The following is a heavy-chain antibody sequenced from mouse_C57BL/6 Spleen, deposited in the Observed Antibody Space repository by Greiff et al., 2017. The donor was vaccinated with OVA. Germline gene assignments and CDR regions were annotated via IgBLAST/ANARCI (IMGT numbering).Heavy chain of an antibody. CDR1: GFSFNTYA. V-gene: IGHV10-1*01. J-gene: IGHJ4*01. CDR2: IRSKSNNYAT. D-gene: IGHD1-1*02. Sequence: DVKLVESGGGLVQPKGSLKLSCAASGFSFNTYAMNWVRQAPGKGLEWVARIRSKSNNYATYYADSVKDRFTISRDDSESMLYLQMNNLKTEDTAMYYCVKGSPYNAMDYWGQGTSVTVSS. CDR3: VKGSPYNAMDY.